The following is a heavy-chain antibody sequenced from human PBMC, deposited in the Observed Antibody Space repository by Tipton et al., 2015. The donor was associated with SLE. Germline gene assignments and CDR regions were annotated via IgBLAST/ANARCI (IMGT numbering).Heavy chain of an antibody. Sequence: GSLRLSCAASGFTVISNYMSWVRQAPGKGLEWVSVIYSGGSTYYADSVKGRFTISRDNSKNTLYLQMNSLRAEDTAVYYCARHYYDSGSYYQPYYYYYGMDVWGQGTTVTVSS. CDR3: ARHYYDSGSYYQPYYYYYGMDV. D-gene: IGHD3-10*01. CDR1: GFTVISNY. CDR2: IYSGGST. V-gene: IGHV3-53*05. J-gene: IGHJ6*02.